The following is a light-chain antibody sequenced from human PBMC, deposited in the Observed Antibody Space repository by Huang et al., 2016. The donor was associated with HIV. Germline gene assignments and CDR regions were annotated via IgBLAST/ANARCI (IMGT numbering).Light chain of an antibody. V-gene: IGKV3-11*01. CDR2: DAA. Sequence: EIVLTQSPVTLSLSPGKRATFSCRASQNIGTYLAWYQHKPGQAPRLRVYDAAMRATGIPDRFSGSGSGTDFTLTINSLDPEDFAVYYCQQRSNWPLTFGGGTKVEIK. J-gene: IGKJ4*01. CDR3: QQRSNWPLT. CDR1: QNIGTY.